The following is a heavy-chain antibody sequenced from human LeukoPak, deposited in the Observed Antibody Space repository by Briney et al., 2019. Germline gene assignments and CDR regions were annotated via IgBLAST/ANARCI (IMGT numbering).Heavy chain of an antibody. Sequence: SETLPLTCAVSVASISNYYWSWIRQAPGKGLEWIGYISTSGSTNYNPSLKIRVSISLDTSNNRFSLNLNFVTAADTAVYFCASPRTSYRYTFDYWGPGALVTVSS. V-gene: IGHV4-4*09. CDR3: ASPRTSYRYTFDY. CDR1: VASISNYY. CDR2: ISTSGST. D-gene: IGHD5-18*01. J-gene: IGHJ4*02.